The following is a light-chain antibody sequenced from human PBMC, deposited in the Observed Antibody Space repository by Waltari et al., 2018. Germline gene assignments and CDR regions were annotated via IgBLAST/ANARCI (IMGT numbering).Light chain of an antibody. CDR1: QSVSRT. V-gene: IGKV3-20*01. Sequence: EIVLAQSPGTLSLSPGERATLSCRASQSVSRTLAWYQQKPGQAPKLLIYGASIRATGIPDRFTGSGCATDFSLTISSLEPEDFAIYFCQHYVRLPATFGQGTKVEIK. CDR3: QHYVRLPAT. J-gene: IGKJ1*01. CDR2: GAS.